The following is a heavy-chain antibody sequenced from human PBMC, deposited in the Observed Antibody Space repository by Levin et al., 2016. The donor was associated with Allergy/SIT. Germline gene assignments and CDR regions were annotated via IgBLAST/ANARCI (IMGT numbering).Heavy chain of an antibody. V-gene: IGHV1-18*01. CDR1: GYTFTSYG. CDR2: ISAYNGNT. Sequence: ASVKVSCKASGYTFTSYGISWVRQAPGQGLEWMGWISAYNGNTNYAQKLQGRVTMTTDTSTSTAYMELRSLRSDDTAVYYCARDNVGEWLVPSYYYYGMDVWGQGTTVTVSS. CDR3: ARDNVGEWLVPSYYYYGMDV. J-gene: IGHJ6*02. D-gene: IGHD6-19*01.